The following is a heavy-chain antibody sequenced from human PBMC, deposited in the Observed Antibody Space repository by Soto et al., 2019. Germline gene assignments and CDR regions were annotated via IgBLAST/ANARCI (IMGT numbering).Heavy chain of an antibody. CDR3: ATANNSGWYFFDY. D-gene: IGHD6-19*01. J-gene: IGHJ4*02. Sequence: SVKVSCKASGGSFSTLGINWVRQAPGQGLEWMGGIIPLFGKARYAETSQGRVTITADTSTGTAYMEVSSLRSDDTAVFYCATANNSGWYFFDYWGPGTLVTVYS. CDR2: IIPLFGKA. V-gene: IGHV1-69*06. CDR1: GGSFSTLG.